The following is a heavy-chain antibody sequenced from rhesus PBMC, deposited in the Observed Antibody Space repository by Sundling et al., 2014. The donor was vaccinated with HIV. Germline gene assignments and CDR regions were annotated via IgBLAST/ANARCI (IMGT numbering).Heavy chain of an antibody. CDR2: IGGSSGST. CDR1: GGSISDSYY. V-gene: IGHV4-106*01. CDR3: ARDRIAAGRYYGLDS. J-gene: IGHJ6*01. D-gene: IGHD6-13*01. Sequence: QLQLRESGPGLVKPSETLSLTCAVSGGSISDSYYWSWIRQPPGKGLEWVGYIGGSSGSTDYNPSLKSRVTLSVDTSKNQFSLKLSSVTAADTAVYYCARDRIAAGRYYGLDSWGQGVVVTVSS.